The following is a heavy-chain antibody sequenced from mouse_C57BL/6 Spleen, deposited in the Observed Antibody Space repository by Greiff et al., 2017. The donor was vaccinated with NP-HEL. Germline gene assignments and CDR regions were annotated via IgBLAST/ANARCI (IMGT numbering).Heavy chain of an antibody. CDR1: GYTFTDYY. D-gene: IGHD2-5*01. CDR3: ASSYYSNPWYFDV. J-gene: IGHJ1*03. CDR2: INPNNGGT. V-gene: IGHV1-26*01. Sequence: VQLHQSGPELVKPGASVKISCKASGYTFTDYYMNWVKQSHGKSLEWIGDINPNNGGTSYNQKFKGKATLTVDKSSSTAYMELRSLTSEDSAVYYCASSYYSNPWYFDVWGTGTTVTVSS.